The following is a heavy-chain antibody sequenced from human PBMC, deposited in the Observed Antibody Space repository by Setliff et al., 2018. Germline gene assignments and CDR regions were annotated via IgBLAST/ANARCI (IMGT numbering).Heavy chain of an antibody. CDR2: NSA. J-gene: IGHJ4*02. D-gene: IGHD6-13*01. Sequence: ASVKVSCKTSGYTFTNFGINWVRQAPGQGLEWMGWNSAYAQKFQGRVTMTTDTPTSTAYMELRSLRSDDTAVYFCARDRVLGSTWYELIASDFWGQGSLVTVS. CDR3: ARDRVLGSTWYELIASDF. V-gene: IGHV1-18*01. CDR1: GYTFTNFG.